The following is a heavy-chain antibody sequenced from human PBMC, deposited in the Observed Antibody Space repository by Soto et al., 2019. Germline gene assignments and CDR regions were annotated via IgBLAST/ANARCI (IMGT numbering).Heavy chain of an antibody. Sequence: GGSLRLSCAVSGFTVSDNYMTWVRQPPGKGLEWVSIMYSNGRTNSADSLQGRFAISRDNSRNTVYLQMNSLRVEDTAIYYCARAPSYRGSPMGALDIWGLGSVVTVSS. CDR2: MYSNGRT. V-gene: IGHV3-53*01. CDR1: GFTVSDNY. J-gene: IGHJ3*02. CDR3: ARAPSYRGSPMGALDI. D-gene: IGHD5-12*01.